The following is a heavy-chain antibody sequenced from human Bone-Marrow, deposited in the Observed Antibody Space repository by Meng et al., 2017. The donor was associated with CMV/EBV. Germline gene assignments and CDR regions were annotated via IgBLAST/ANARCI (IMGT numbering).Heavy chain of an antibody. J-gene: IGHJ5*02. CDR1: GFTFSSYE. CDR2: IGTAGDT. D-gene: IGHD4-17*01. Sequence: GESLKISCAASGFTFSSYEMNWVRQATGKGLEWVSAIGTAGDTYYPGSVKGRFTISRDNAKNSLYLQMNSLRAEDTALYYCAKDRTNYGDYVFDPWGQGTLVTVSS. V-gene: IGHV3-13*01. CDR3: AKDRTNYGDYVFDP.